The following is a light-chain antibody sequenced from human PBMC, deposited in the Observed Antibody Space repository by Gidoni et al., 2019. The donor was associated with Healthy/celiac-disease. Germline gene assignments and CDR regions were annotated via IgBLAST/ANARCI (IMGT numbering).Light chain of an antibody. J-gene: IGKJ2*01. Sequence: DIQMTQSPSTLSASVGGRVTITCRASQSISSWLAWYQQKPGKAPKLLIYKASSLESGVPSRFSGSGSGTEFTLTISSLQPDDFATYYCQQYNSYPEYTFGQGTKLEIK. V-gene: IGKV1-5*03. CDR3: QQYNSYPEYT. CDR2: KAS. CDR1: QSISSW.